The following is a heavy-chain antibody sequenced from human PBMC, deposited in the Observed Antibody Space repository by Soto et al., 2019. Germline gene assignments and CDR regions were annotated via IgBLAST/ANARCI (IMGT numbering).Heavy chain of an antibody. D-gene: IGHD3-16*01. Sequence: QITLKESGPALLKPTQPLTLTCTFSGFSLSTRGVGVGWFRQPPGQALEWLALIYWDDDKRYSPSLKSRLTITKDTSKNQVVLTLTNMDPVDTATYYCEHRAIMITFGGLNDAFDLWGQGTMVTVSS. J-gene: IGHJ3*01. CDR3: EHRAIMITFGGLNDAFDL. CDR1: GFSLSTRGVG. CDR2: IYWDDDK. V-gene: IGHV2-5*02.